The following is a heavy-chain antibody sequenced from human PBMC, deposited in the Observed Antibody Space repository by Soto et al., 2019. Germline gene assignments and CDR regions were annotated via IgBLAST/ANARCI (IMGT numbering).Heavy chain of an antibody. Sequence: PGGSLRLSCAASGFTVSSYHMSWVRQAPGKGLEWVSIIYSAGSADFADSVKGRFTISRDNSKNTLYLQMSSLRAEDTAVYYCARVDCSGGSCYRYYYYYYGMDVWGQGTTVTVSS. CDR1: GFTVSSYH. CDR3: ARVDCSGGSCYRYYYYYYGMDV. J-gene: IGHJ6*02. CDR2: IYSAGSA. D-gene: IGHD2-15*01. V-gene: IGHV3-66*01.